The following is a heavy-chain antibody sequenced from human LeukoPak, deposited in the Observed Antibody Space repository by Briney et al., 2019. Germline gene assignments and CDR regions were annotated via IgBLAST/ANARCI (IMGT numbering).Heavy chain of an antibody. CDR2: INPNSGGT. J-gene: IGHJ4*02. CDR1: GYTFTGYY. Sequence: ASVKVSCKASGYTFTGYYMHWVRRAPGQGLEWMGWINPNSGGTNYAQKFQGRVTMTRDTSISTAYMELSRLRSDDTAVYYCARGSPPRRNYDSRGYYSYYFDYWGQGTLVTVSS. CDR3: ARGSPPRRNYDSRGYYSYYFDY. V-gene: IGHV1-2*02. D-gene: IGHD3-22*01.